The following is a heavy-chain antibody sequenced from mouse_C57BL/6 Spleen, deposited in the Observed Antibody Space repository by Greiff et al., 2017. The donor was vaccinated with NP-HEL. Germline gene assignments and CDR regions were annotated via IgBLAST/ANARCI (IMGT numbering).Heavy chain of an antibody. CDR3: ARDEAYYAMDY. V-gene: IGHV5-4*01. CDR1: GFTFSSYA. CDR2: ISDGGSYT. Sequence: DVHLVESGGGLVKPGGSLKLSCAASGFTFSSYAMSWVRQTPEKRLEWVATISDGGSYTYYPDNVKGRFTISRDNAKNNLYLQMSHLKSEDTAMYYCARDEAYYAMDYWGQGTSVTVSS. J-gene: IGHJ4*01.